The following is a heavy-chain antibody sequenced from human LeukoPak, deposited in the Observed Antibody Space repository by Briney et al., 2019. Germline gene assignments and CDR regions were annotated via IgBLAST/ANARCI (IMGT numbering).Heavy chain of an antibody. CDR3: AHSLSARDILATTRFDY. V-gene: IGHV2-70*12. CDR2: IDWDDAT. CDR1: GFSLTTSGMC. D-gene: IGHD5-12*01. Sequence: SGPTLVNPTQTLTLTCTFSGFSLTTSGMCVNWIRQPPGKALEWLARIDWDDATFFSTSLKTRLTISKDTSKNQVVLTMSNMDPVDTATYYCAHSLSARDILATTRFDYWGQGTLVAVSS. J-gene: IGHJ4*02.